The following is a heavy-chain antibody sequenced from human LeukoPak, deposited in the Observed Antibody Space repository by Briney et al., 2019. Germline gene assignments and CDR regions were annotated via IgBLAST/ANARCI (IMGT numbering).Heavy chain of an antibody. CDR3: ARTKLSYYYMDV. CDR1: GDSITYFY. V-gene: IGHV4-4*07. J-gene: IGHJ6*03. CDR2: IYTSGST. Sequence: SETLSLTCSVSGDSITYFYWSWIRQAAGKGLEWIERIYTSGSTNYNPSLKSRVTMSVDTSKNQFSLKLSSVTAADTAVYYCARTKLSYYYMDVWGKGTTVTISS. D-gene: IGHD3-16*02.